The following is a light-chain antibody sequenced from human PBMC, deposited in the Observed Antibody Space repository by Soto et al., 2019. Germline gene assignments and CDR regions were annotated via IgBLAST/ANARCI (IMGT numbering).Light chain of an antibody. CDR1: QSVSSY. CDR2: GAS. CDR3: QQYSNWPRT. J-gene: IGKJ1*01. V-gene: IGKV3-15*01. Sequence: EIVMTQSPATLSVSPGERATLSCRASQSVSSYLAWYQQKRGQAPRLLIFGASTRATGIPARFSGGGSGTEFTLTISSLQSEEFAVYYCQQYSNWPRTVGQGTKVDIK.